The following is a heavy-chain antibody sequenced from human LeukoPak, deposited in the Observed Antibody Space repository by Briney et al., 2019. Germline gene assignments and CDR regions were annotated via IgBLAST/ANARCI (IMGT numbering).Heavy chain of an antibody. D-gene: IGHD6-19*01. CDR3: ARGRLGQWLVRILDY. CDR1: GYTFTSYG. Sequence: ASVKVSCKASGYTFTSYGISWERQAPGQGLEWMGWISAYNGNTNYAQKLQGRVTMTTDTSTSTAYMELRSLRSDDAAVYYCARGRLGQWLVRILDYWGQGTLVTVSS. V-gene: IGHV1-18*04. CDR2: ISAYNGNT. J-gene: IGHJ4*02.